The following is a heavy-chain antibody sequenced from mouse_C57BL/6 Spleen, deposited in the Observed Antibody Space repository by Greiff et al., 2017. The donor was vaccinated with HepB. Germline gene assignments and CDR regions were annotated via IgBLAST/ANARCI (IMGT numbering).Heavy chain of an antibody. CDR3: ARYYYYGRDYAMDD. CDR2: IWSGGST. V-gene: IGHV2-2*01. J-gene: IGHJ4*01. D-gene: IGHD1-1*01. CDR1: GFSLTSYG. Sequence: VQLQQSGPGLVQPSQSLSITCTVSGFSLTSYGVHWVRQSPGKGLEWLGVIWSGGSTDYNDAFISRLSISKDNSKSQDFFKMNSLQADDTAIYYCARYYYYGRDYAMDDWGQGTSVTVSS.